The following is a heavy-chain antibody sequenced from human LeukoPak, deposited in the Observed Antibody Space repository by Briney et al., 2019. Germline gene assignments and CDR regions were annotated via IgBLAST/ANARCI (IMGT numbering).Heavy chain of an antibody. J-gene: IGHJ4*02. CDR3: ARATVVTPTYFDY. D-gene: IGHD4-23*01. CDR2: IYTSGST. Sequence: SETLSLTCTVSGGSISSYYWSWIRQPPGKGLEWIGYIYTSGSTNYNPSLKSRVTISVDTSKNQFSLKLSSVTAADTAVYYCARATVVTPTYFDYWGQGTLVTVSS. CDR1: GGSISSYY. V-gene: IGHV4-4*09.